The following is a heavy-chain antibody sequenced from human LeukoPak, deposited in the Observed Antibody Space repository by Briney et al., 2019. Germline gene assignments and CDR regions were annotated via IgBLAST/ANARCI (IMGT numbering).Heavy chain of an antibody. D-gene: IGHD6-13*01. Sequence: KPGGSLRLSCAASGFTFSNAYMSWVPQAPGKGLEWVGRIKSTAHGGTTEYAAPVKGRFTISRDDSGNTLFLQMNSLQTEDAALYYCATYSSSYYYFGYWGQGTLVTVSS. CDR2: IKSTAHGGTT. V-gene: IGHV3-15*01. CDR1: GFTFSNAY. CDR3: ATYSSSYYYFGY. J-gene: IGHJ4*02.